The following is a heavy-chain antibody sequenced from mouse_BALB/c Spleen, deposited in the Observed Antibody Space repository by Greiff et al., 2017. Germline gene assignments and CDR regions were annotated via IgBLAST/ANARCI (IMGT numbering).Heavy chain of an antibody. CDR2: ISYDGSN. Sequence: VQLKESGPGLVKPSQSLSLTCSVTGYSITSGYYWNWIRQFPGNKLEWMGYISYDGSNNYNPSLKNRISITRDTSKNQFFLKLNSVTTEDTATYYCARGYDYAPWFAYWGQGTLVTVSA. D-gene: IGHD2-4*01. J-gene: IGHJ3*01. V-gene: IGHV3-6*02. CDR3: ARGYDYAPWFAY. CDR1: GYSITSGYY.